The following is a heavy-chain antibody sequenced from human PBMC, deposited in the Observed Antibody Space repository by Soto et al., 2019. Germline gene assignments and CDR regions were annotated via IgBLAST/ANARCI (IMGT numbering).Heavy chain of an antibody. CDR2: IYSGGGT. V-gene: IGHV3-66*01. D-gene: IGHD5-12*01. Sequence: PGGSLRLSCAASGFTVSSNYMSWVRQAPGKGLEWVSVIYSGGGTYFADSVKGRFAMSRDNSKNTLYLQMNSLRADDTAVYYCAKQRGGYDRDFESWGQGTLVTVSS. CDR1: GFTVSSNY. CDR3: AKQRGGYDRDFES. J-gene: IGHJ4*02.